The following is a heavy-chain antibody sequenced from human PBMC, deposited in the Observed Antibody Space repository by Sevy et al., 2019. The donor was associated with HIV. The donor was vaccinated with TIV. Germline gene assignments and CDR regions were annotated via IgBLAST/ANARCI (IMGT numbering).Heavy chain of an antibody. CDR1: GFTFSSYG. Sequence: GGSLRLSCAASGFTFSSYGMHWVRQAPGKGLEWVAVIWYDGSNKYYADSVKGRFTISRDNSKNTLYLQMNSLRAEDTAWYYWAGDHYYDSSVGVLVIWGQGKMLTVSS. J-gene: IGHJ3*02. D-gene: IGHD3-22*01. V-gene: IGHV3-33*01. CDR2: IWYDGSNK. CDR3: AGDHYYDSSVGVLVI.